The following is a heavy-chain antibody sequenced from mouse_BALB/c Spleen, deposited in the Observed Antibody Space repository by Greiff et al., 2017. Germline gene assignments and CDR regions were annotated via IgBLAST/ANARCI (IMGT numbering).Heavy chain of an antibody. CDR2: ISYSGST. J-gene: IGHJ4*01. CDR3: ARSGNYVSYYYAMDY. D-gene: IGHD2-1*01. CDR1: GYSITSDYA. V-gene: IGHV3-2*02. Sequence: EVQLVESGPGLVKPSQSLSLTCTVTGYSITSDYAWNWIRQFPGNKLEWMGYISYSGSTSYNPSLKSRISITRDTSKNQFFLELNSVTTEDTATYYCARSGNYVSYYYAMDYWGQGTSVTVSS.